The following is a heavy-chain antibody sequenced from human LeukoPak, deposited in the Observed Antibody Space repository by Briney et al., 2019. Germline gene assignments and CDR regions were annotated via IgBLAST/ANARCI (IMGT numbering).Heavy chain of an antibody. J-gene: IGHJ4*02. Sequence: SETLSLTCTVSGRSINNYYWSWIRQPPGKGLGWNGYIYYSGSTNYNPSLKGRVTISVDTSKSHVYLKLSSVTAADTAVYYCARRRSYYYDNYDYWGQGTLVTVSS. CDR2: IYYSGST. D-gene: IGHD3-22*01. V-gene: IGHV4-59*01. CDR1: GRSINNYY. CDR3: ARRRSYYYDNYDY.